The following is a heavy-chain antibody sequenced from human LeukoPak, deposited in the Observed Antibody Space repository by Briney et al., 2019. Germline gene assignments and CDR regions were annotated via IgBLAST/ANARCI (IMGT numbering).Heavy chain of an antibody. J-gene: IGHJ4*02. V-gene: IGHV3-73*01. CDR2: IRSKTNSYAT. D-gene: IGHD4-17*01. CDR3: TRIETTVTGFDY. Sequence: PGGSLRLSCAASGFTFSGSAMHWVRQTSGKGLEWVGRIRSKTNSYATAYAASVKGRFTISRDDSKNTAYLQMNSLKTEDTAVYYCTRIETTVTGFDYWGQGTLVTVSS. CDR1: GFTFSGSA.